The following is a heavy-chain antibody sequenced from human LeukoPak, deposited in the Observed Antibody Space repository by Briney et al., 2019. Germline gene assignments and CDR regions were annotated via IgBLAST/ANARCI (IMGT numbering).Heavy chain of an antibody. D-gene: IGHD3-10*01. CDR2: IYYSGST. Sequence: SETLSLTCTVSGGSISSYYWSWIRQPPGKGLEWIGYIYYSGSTNYNPSLKSRVTISVDTSKNQFSLKLSSVTAADTAVYYCARHRRPFRGNWFDPWGQGTLVTVSS. CDR3: ARHRRPFRGNWFDP. V-gene: IGHV4-59*08. J-gene: IGHJ5*02. CDR1: GGSISSYY.